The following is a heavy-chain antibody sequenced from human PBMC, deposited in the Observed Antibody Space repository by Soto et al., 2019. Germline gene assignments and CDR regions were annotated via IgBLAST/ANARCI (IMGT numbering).Heavy chain of an antibody. D-gene: IGHD6-13*01. CDR1: GGSISSGDYY. J-gene: IGHJ4*02. Sequence: KTSETLSLTCTVSGGSISSGDYYWSWIRQPPGKGLEWIGYIYYSGSTYYNPSLKSRVTISVDTSKNQFSLKLSSVTAADTAVYYCARNLASGYSSSWYSDYWGQGTLVTVSS. CDR3: ARNLASGYSSSWYSDY. V-gene: IGHV4-30-4*01. CDR2: IYYSGST.